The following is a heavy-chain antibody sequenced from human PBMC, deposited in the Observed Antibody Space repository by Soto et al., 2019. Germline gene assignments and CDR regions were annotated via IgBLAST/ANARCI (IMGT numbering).Heavy chain of an antibody. CDR3: ARGATIFGVAAYSLYEMEG. J-gene: IGHJ6*02. CDR2: IVPAFGTP. V-gene: IGHV1-69*01. D-gene: IGHD3-3*01. CDR1: GGTFSNYA. Sequence: QVQLVQSGAEVKKPGSSVKVSCRASGGTFSNYAISWVRQAPGQGLEWMGGIVPAFGTPNYAQNLQGRITITAVSYATTPYMDLSRLSSEDMAGYYCARGATIFGVAAYSLYEMEGWGQGTTVTVSS.